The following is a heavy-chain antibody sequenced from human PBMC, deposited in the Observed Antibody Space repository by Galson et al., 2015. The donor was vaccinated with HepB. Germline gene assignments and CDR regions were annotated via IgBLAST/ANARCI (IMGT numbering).Heavy chain of an antibody. CDR2: FDPEDGET. Sequence: SVKVSCKVSGYTLTELSMHWVRQAPGKGLEWMGGFDPEDGETIYAQKFQGRVTMTEDTSTDTAYMELSSLRSEDTAVYYCAKFMTTGRGVAFDIWGQGTMVTVSS. D-gene: IGHD4-17*01. CDR3: AKFMTTGRGVAFDI. J-gene: IGHJ3*02. V-gene: IGHV1-24*01. CDR1: GYTLTELS.